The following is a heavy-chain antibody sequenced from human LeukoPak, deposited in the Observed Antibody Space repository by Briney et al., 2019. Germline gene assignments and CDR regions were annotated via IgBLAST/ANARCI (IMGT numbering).Heavy chain of an antibody. CDR1: GGSLSGFH. V-gene: IGHV4-34*01. Sequence: NPSETLSLTCAVYGGSLSGFHWSWIRQSPGKGLEWIGEINHSGSTNYNPSLKSRVTMSIDTSKNQFSLKLTSVTAADTAVYYCARGQWLDNSWGQGTLVTVSS. CDR2: INHSGST. J-gene: IGHJ4*02. D-gene: IGHD6-19*01. CDR3: ARGQWLDNS.